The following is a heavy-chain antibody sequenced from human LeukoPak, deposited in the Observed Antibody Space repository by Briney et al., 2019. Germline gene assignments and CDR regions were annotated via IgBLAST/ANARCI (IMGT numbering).Heavy chain of an antibody. CDR2: ISASNGNT. Sequence: ASVRVSCKASGYTFTRYGISWVRQAPGQGLQWLGWISASNGNTNYAQKLRDRVTMSTDTSTGTAYLDVRSLTSDDTAVYYCARDHSNWNYAPDFWGQGTLVIVSS. J-gene: IGHJ4*02. D-gene: IGHD1-7*01. CDR3: ARDHSNWNYAPDF. V-gene: IGHV1-18*01. CDR1: GYTFTRYG.